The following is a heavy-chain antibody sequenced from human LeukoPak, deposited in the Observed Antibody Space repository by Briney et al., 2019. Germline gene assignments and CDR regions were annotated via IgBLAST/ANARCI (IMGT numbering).Heavy chain of an antibody. J-gene: IGHJ3*02. Sequence: GGSLRLSCAASGFTFSSYWMSWVRQAPGKGLEWVANIKQDGSEKYYVDSVKGRFTISRDNAKNSLYLQMNSLRAEDTAVYYCARDGYCGGDCYHDAFDIWGQGTMVTVSS. CDR2: IKQDGSEK. V-gene: IGHV3-7*01. D-gene: IGHD2-21*02. CDR3: ARDGYCGGDCYHDAFDI. CDR1: GFTFSSYW.